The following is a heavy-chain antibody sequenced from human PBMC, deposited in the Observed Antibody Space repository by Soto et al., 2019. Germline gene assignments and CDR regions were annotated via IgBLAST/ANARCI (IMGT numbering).Heavy chain of an antibody. D-gene: IGHD1-1*01. Sequence: GGSMRLSCAASGFTFSSYWMHWVRQAPGKGLVWVSRINSDGSSTIYADSVKGRFTISRDNAKNTLYLEMNSLRAEDTAVYYCARGRIGHGRLRSYYSYMDVWGKGTTVTVSS. J-gene: IGHJ6*03. CDR3: ARGRIGHGRLRSYYSYMDV. V-gene: IGHV3-74*01. CDR2: INSDGSST. CDR1: GFTFSSYW.